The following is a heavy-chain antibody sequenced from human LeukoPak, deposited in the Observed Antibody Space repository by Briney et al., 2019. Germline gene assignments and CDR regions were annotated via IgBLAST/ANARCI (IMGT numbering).Heavy chain of an antibody. J-gene: IGHJ3*02. CDR1: GGSISSYY. CDR3: ARCTRAGHDAFDI. V-gene: IGHV4-59*08. Sequence: SETLSLTCTVSGGSISSYYWSWIRQPPGKGLEWIGYIYYSGSTNYNPSLKSRVTISVDTSKNQFSLKLSPVTAADTAVYYCARCTRAGHDAFDIWGQGTMVTVSS. CDR2: IYYSGST.